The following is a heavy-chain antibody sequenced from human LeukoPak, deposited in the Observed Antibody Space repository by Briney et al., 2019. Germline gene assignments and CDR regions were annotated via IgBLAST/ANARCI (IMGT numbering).Heavy chain of an antibody. V-gene: IGHV4-4*02. CDR1: GGSISSSNW. CDR2: IYHSGST. D-gene: IGHD3-10*01. J-gene: IGHJ4*02. CDR3: ARGRGSGSHFDY. Sequence: PSETLSLTCAVSGGSISSSNWWSWVRQPPGKGLEWIGEIYHSGSTNYNPSLKSRVTISVDTSKNQFALKLSSVTAADTAVYYCARGRGSGSHFDYWGQGTLVTVSS.